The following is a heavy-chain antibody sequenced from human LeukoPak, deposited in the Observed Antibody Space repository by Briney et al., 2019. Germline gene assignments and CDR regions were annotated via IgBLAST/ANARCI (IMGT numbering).Heavy chain of an antibody. J-gene: IGHJ4*02. V-gene: IGHV4-34*01. CDR2: INHSGRT. CDR3: ARRRLLWFGELGLTNFDY. D-gene: IGHD3-10*01. Sequence: PSETLSLTCAVYGGSFSGYYWSWIRQPPGKGLEWIGEINHSGRTNYNPSLKSRVTISVDKSKNQFSLKLSSVTAADTAVYYCARRRLLWFGELGLTNFDYWGQGTLVTVSS. CDR1: GGSFSGYY.